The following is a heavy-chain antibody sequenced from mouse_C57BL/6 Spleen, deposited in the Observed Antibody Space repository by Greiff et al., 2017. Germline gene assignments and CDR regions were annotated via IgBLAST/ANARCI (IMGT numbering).Heavy chain of an antibody. V-gene: IGHV1-64*01. Sequence: QVQLQQPGAELVKPGASVKLSCKASGYTFTSYWMHWVKQRPGQGLEWIGMIHPNSGSTNYNEKFKSKATLTVDKSSSTAYMQLSSLTSEDSAVYYCARWGVYGSSVDWGQGTLVTVSA. CDR3: ARWGVYGSSVD. CDR2: IHPNSGST. CDR1: GYTFTSYW. D-gene: IGHD1-1*01. J-gene: IGHJ3*01.